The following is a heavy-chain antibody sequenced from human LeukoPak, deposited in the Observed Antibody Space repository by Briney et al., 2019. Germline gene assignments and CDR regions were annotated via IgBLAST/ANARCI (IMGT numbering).Heavy chain of an antibody. J-gene: IGHJ5*02. CDR1: GFTFSSYS. CDR3: AREVVVAATDWFDP. CDR2: ISSSSSTI. D-gene: IGHD2-15*01. V-gene: IGHV3-48*02. Sequence: GGSLRLSCAASGFTFSSYSMNWVRQAPGKGLEWVSCISSSSSTIYYADSVKGRFTISRDNAKNSLYLQMNSLRDEDTAVYYCAREVVVAATDWFDPWGQGTLVTVSS.